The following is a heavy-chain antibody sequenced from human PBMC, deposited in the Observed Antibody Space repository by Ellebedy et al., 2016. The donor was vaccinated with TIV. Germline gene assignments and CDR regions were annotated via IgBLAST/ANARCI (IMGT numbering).Heavy chain of an antibody. CDR2: ISDNGNAK. CDR3: AREGFSSGRAGIFDM. V-gene: IGHV3-30-3*01. D-gene: IGHD6-19*01. CDR1: DFILNGFN. Sequence: PGGSLRLSCVASDFILNGFNIHWVRQAPGNGLKWVAAISDNGNAKHSPDSVKGRFSIFRDNDKDIVYLDINSLREDDTALYYWAREGFSSGRAGIFDMWGQGTMVTVS. J-gene: IGHJ3*02.